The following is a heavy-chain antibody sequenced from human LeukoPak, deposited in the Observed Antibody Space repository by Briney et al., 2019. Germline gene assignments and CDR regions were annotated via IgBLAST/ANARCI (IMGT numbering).Heavy chain of an antibody. J-gene: IGHJ4*02. CDR1: GFTFSSYS. CDR3: ARASSGLTLCEQY. Sequence: GGSLRLSCAASGFTFSSYSMNWVGQAPGKGLEWVSSISSGSSYIYYADSVKGRFTISRDNAKNSLYLQMNSLRAEDTAVYYCARASSGLTLCEQYWGQGTLVTVSS. CDR2: ISSGSSYI. D-gene: IGHD6-19*01. V-gene: IGHV3-21*01.